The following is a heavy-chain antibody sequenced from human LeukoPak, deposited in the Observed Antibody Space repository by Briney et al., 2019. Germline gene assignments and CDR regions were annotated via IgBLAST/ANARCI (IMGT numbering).Heavy chain of an antibody. D-gene: IGHD3-22*01. CDR1: GFTFSSYS. J-gene: IGHJ4*02. CDR2: ISSSSSTI. V-gene: IGHV3-48*01. CDR3: ARAAITMIADY. Sequence: GGSLRLSCAASGFTFSSYSMNWVRQAPGKGLGWVSYISSSSSTIYYADSVKGRFTISRDNAKNSLYLQMNSLRAEDTAVYYCARAAITMIADYWGQGTLVTVSS.